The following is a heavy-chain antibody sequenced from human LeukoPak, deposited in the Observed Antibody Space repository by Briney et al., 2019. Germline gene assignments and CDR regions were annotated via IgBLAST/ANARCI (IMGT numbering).Heavy chain of an antibody. D-gene: IGHD3-3*01. Sequence: SETLSLTCTVSGGSISSYYWSWIRQPAGKGLEWIGRIYTSGSTNYDPSLKSRVTMSVDTSKNQFSLKLSSVTAADTAVYYCAREVGDFWSGYLFDYWGQGTLVTVSS. CDR1: GGSISSYY. J-gene: IGHJ4*02. CDR2: IYTSGST. V-gene: IGHV4-4*07. CDR3: AREVGDFWSGYLFDY.